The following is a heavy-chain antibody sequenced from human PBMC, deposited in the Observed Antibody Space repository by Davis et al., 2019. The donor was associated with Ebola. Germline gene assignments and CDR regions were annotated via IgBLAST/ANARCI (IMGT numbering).Heavy chain of an antibody. V-gene: IGHV4-30-4*01. Sequence: LSCTVSGGSISSGDYYWSWIRQPPGKGLEWIGYIYYSGSTYYNPSLKSRVTISVDTSKNQFSLKLSSVTAADTAVYYCARGRYYYYGMDVWGQGTTVTVSS. CDR3: ARGRYYYYGMDV. J-gene: IGHJ6*02. CDR2: IYYSGST. CDR1: GGSISSGDYY.